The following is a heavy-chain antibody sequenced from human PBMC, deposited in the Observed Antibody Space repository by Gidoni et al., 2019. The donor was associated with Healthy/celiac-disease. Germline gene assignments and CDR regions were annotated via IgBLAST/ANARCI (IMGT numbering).Heavy chain of an antibody. CDR1: GFTFSSYA. Sequence: QVQLVESGGGVVPPGRSLRLSCAASGFTFSSYAMHWVRQAPGKGLEWVAVISYDGSNKYYADSVKGRFTISRDNSKNTLYLQMNSLRAEDTAVYYCARDSEQWLPRYYFDYWGQGTLVTVSS. D-gene: IGHD6-19*01. CDR2: ISYDGSNK. J-gene: IGHJ4*02. V-gene: IGHV3-30-3*01. CDR3: ARDSEQWLPRYYFDY.